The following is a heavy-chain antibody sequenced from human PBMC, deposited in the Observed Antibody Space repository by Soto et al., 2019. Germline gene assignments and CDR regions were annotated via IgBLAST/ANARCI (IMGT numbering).Heavy chain of an antibody. J-gene: IGHJ4*02. CDR2: IKQDGSEK. CDR1: GFTFRNFW. D-gene: IGHD3-16*01. Sequence: EMQLVESGGGLVQPGESLSLSCAASGFTFRNFWMSWVRQAPGKGLEWVANIKQDGSEKNYVDSVKGRFTISRDNAKNSLFLQMNSLRADDTAVYYCVTGGGNLVSGGQGSLVTVSS. V-gene: IGHV3-7*05. CDR3: VTGGGNLVS.